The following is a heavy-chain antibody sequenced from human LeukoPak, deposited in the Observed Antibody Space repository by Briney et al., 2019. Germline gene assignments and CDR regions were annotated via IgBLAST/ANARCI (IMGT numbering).Heavy chain of an antibody. D-gene: IGHD4-17*01. CDR1: GYSFTSYW. CDR3: ARRSAVTTFDFDY. CDR2: IYPGDSDS. V-gene: IGHV5-51*01. J-gene: IGHJ4*02. Sequence: GESLKISCKGSGYSFTSYWIGWVRQMPGKGLEWMGIIYPGDSDSRYSPSFQGQVTISVDESISTAYLQWSSLKASDTAMYYCARRSAVTTFDFDYWGQGTLVTVSS.